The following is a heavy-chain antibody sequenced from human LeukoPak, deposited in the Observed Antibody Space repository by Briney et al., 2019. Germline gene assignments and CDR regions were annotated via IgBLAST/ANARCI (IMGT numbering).Heavy chain of an antibody. J-gene: IGHJ3*02. Sequence: ASVKVSCKASGYIFTSYYMYWVRQAPGQGLEWMGIINPSGGSIRYAQKFQGRVTMTRDTSTSTVYMELSSLKSEDTAVYYCARGRNYYDSSRYYYEGDAFDIWGQGTMVTVSS. CDR3: ARGRNYYDSSRYYYEGDAFDI. D-gene: IGHD3-22*01. V-gene: IGHV1-46*01. CDR2: INPSGGSI. CDR1: GYIFTSYY.